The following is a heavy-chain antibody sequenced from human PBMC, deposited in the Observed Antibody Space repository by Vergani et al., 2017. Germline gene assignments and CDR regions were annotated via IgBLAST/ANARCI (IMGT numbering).Heavy chain of an antibody. CDR1: GGSISSDNYY. V-gene: IGHV4-30-4*01. Sequence: QVQLQESGPGLVKPSQTLSLTCTVSGGSISSDNYYWSWIRQPPGKGLEWIGYIYYSGFTYYNPSLKSRVSISVDTSKNQFSLKLSSVTAADTAVYYWARYSGGVSEYFQHWGQGTLVTVSS. J-gene: IGHJ1*01. CDR2: IYYSGFT. D-gene: IGHD1-26*01. CDR3: ARYSGGVSEYFQH.